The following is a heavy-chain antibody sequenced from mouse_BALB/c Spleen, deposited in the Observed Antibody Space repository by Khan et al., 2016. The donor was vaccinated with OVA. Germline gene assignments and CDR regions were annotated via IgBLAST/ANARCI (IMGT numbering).Heavy chain of an antibody. CDR3: ARLAYYYDSKGFAY. D-gene: IGHD1-1*01. Sequence: EVRLVESGGDLVKPEGSLKLSCAASGFTFSTYGMSWVRQTPDKRLEWVATISSGGSYTYYPDSVQGRFTISRDNAKNTLYLQMSSLKSEDTAMFYCARLAYYYDSKGFAYWGQGTLVTVSA. CDR1: GFTFSTYG. V-gene: IGHV5-6*02. J-gene: IGHJ3*01. CDR2: ISSGGSYT.